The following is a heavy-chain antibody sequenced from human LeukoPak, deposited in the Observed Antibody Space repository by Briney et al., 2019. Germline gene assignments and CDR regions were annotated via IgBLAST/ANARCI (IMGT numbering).Heavy chain of an antibody. Sequence: PSETLSLTCGVSGASFSGYYWSWIRQPPGKGLEWIGEINHSGSTNYNPSLKSRVTISVDTSKNQFSLKLSSVTAADTAVYYCARSPKSFGYYDYWGQGTLVTVSS. J-gene: IGHJ4*02. CDR2: INHSGST. CDR3: ARSPKSFGYYDY. CDR1: GASFSGYY. V-gene: IGHV4-34*01. D-gene: IGHD3-16*01.